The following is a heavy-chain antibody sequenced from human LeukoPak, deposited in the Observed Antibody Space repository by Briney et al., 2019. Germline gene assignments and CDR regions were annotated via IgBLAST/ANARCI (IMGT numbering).Heavy chain of an antibody. CDR2: IIPIFGTA. D-gene: IGHD3-10*01. Sequence: SVKVSCKASGGTFSSYAISWVRQAPGQGLEWMGGIIPIFGTANYAQKFQGRVTITAGKSTSTAYMELSSLRSEDTAVYYCARQIMVRGVILRLDYWGQGTLVTVSS. CDR1: GGTFSSYA. J-gene: IGHJ4*02. V-gene: IGHV1-69*06. CDR3: ARQIMVRGVILRLDY.